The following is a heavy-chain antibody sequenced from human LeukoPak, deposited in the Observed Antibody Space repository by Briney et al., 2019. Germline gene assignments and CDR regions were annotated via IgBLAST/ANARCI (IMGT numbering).Heavy chain of an antibody. CDR3: TTDRHTAMVQFDY. V-gene: IGHV3-15*01. Sequence: GGSLRLSCVASGFIFSNAWMSWVRQAPGKGLEWVGHIKSKTDGGTADYVAPVKGRFTISRDDSKNTLYLQMNSLKIDDTAVYYCTTDRHTAMVQFDYWGQGTLVTVSS. CDR2: IKSKTDGGTA. J-gene: IGHJ4*02. D-gene: IGHD5-18*01. CDR1: GFIFSNAW.